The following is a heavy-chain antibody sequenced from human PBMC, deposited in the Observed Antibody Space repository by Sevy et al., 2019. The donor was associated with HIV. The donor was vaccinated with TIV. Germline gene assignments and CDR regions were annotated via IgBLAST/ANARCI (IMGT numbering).Heavy chain of an antibody. Sequence: ASVKVSCKASGYTFTSYAMHWVRQAPGQRLEWMGWINAGNGNTKYSQKFQGRVTITRDTSASTAYMELSSLRSEDTAWYYCARGTMVRGVIIGSYNWFDPWGQGTLVTVSS. D-gene: IGHD3-10*01. CDR2: INAGNGNT. CDR1: GYTFTSYA. CDR3: ARGTMVRGVIIGSYNWFDP. V-gene: IGHV1-3*01. J-gene: IGHJ5*02.